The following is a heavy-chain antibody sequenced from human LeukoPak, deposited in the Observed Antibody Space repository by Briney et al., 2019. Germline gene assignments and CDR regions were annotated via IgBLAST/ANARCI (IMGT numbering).Heavy chain of an antibody. Sequence: PSETLSLTRTVSGGSISSYYWSWIRQPPGKGLEWIGYIYYSGSTNYNPSLKSRVTISVDTSKNQFSLKLSSVTAADTAVFYCARAVAAAHMDVWGKGTTVTVSS. CDR1: GGSISSYY. CDR2: IYYSGST. V-gene: IGHV4-59*01. D-gene: IGHD2-2*01. CDR3: ARAVAAAHMDV. J-gene: IGHJ6*04.